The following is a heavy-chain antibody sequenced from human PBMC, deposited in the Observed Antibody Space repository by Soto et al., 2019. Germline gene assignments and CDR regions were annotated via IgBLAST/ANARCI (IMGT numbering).Heavy chain of an antibody. D-gene: IGHD3-16*01. V-gene: IGHV3-30-3*01. Sequence: ESGGGVVQPGRSLRLSCAASGFTFSTYAMHWVRQAPGKGLEWVAVISYDGTNKYYADSVKGRFTISRDNSKNTLYLQMNSLRAEDTAVYYCARDGGSYWGQGTPVIVSS. CDR1: GFTFSTYA. CDR3: ARDGGSY. J-gene: IGHJ4*02. CDR2: ISYDGTNK.